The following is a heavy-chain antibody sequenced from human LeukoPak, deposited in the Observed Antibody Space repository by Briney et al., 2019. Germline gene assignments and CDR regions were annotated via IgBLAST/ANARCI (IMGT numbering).Heavy chain of an antibody. J-gene: IGHJ4*02. D-gene: IGHD3-22*01. CDR2: INHSGST. CDR3: ARGLSYYYDSSGYYYFDY. Sequence: PSETLSLICTVSGGSISSYYWSWIRQPPGKGLEWIGEINHSGSTNYNPSLKSRVTISVDTSKNQFSLKLSSVTAADTAVYYCARGLSYYYDSSGYYYFDYWGQGTLVTVSS. V-gene: IGHV4-34*01. CDR1: GGSISSYY.